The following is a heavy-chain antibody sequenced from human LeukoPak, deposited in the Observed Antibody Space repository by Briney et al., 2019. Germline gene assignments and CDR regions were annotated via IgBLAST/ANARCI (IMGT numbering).Heavy chain of an antibody. V-gene: IGHV3-21*01. J-gene: IGHJ4*02. D-gene: IGHD5-12*01. CDR2: ISSSSSYI. CDR1: GFTFSSYS. Sequence: PGGSLRLSCAASGFTFSSYSMNWVRQAPGEGLEWVSSISSSSSYIYYADSVKGRFTISRDNAKNSLYLQMNSLRAEDTAVYYCARVVRGYSGYVTQDRSGYFDYWGQGTLVTVSS. CDR3: ARVVRGYSGYVTQDRSGYFDY.